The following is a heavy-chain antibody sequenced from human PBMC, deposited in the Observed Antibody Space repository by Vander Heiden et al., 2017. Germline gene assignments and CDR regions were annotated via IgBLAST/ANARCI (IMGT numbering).Heavy chain of an antibody. CDR2: TFYRSKQYT. CDR1: GDIVSSNSAV. J-gene: IGHJ3*01. CDR3: ARYGGDYGNSFDV. D-gene: IGHD4-17*01. Sequence: VQLQQSGPGLVKPSKTILPTRAISGDIVSSNSAVWNWIRQSPSRGLEWLGRTFYRSKQYTDYGVSVRSRITINPDTSKNQFSLQLNSVTPEDTAVYFCARYGGDYGNSFDVWGQGTLVTVSS. V-gene: IGHV6-1*01.